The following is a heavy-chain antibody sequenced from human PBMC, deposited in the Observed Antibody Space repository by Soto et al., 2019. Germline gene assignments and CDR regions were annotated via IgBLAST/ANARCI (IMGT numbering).Heavy chain of an antibody. Sequence: ASVKVSCKASGYTFTSYYMHWVRQAPGQGLEWMGIINPSGGSTSYAQKFQGRVTMTRDTSTSTVYMELSSLRSEDTAVYYCARVHGGAPPFPGGDCFDPGGKGTLFTVPS. D-gene: IGHD3-10*01. CDR1: GYTFTSYY. J-gene: IGHJ5*02. V-gene: IGHV1-46*03. CDR3: ARVHGGAPPFPGGDCFDP. CDR2: INPSGGST.